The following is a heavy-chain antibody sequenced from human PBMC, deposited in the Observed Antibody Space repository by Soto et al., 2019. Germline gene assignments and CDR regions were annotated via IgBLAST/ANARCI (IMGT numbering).Heavy chain of an antibody. V-gene: IGHV2-5*01. CDR2: IYWNDDK. Sequence: QITLKESGPTLVKPTETLTLTCTVSGFPLSARGVGVGWIRQPPGKALEWLAIIYWNDDKRYSPSLKSRLTITKDTSKIQVILTMTNTDPLDTAKYYCAHSPWGAAPDYWGQGTLVTVSS. CDR3: AHSPWGAAPDY. D-gene: IGHD3-16*01. J-gene: IGHJ4*02. CDR1: GFPLSARGVG.